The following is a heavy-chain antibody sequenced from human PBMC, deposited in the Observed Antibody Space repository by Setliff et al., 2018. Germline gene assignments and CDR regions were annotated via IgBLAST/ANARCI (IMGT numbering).Heavy chain of an antibody. CDR1: GGSFSGYY. CDR2: INHSGST. Sequence: SETLSLTCAVYGGSFSGYYWSWIRQPPGKGLEWIGEINHSGSTNYNPSLKSRVTISVDTSKNQFSLKLSSVTAADAAVYYCAREPFDFGYNWNYESNAFDIWGQGTMVTVSS. J-gene: IGHJ3*02. V-gene: IGHV4-34*01. CDR3: AREPFDFGYNWNYESNAFDI. D-gene: IGHD1-7*01.